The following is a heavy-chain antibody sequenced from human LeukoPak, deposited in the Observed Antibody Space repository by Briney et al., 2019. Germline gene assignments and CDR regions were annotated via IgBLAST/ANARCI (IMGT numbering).Heavy chain of an antibody. CDR1: GYPFDNYY. D-gene: IGHD5-18*01. V-gene: IGHV1-2*02. CDR2: INPKSGVT. CDR3: ARLLCARGYTYGYTVY. Sequence: GASVKVSCKASGYPFDNYYMHWVRQAPGQGLEWMGWINPKSGVTNYAQKSQGRVTMTTDTASTTAYMELSRLRSDDTAIYYCARLLCARGYTYGYTVYWGQGTLVTVSS. J-gene: IGHJ4*02.